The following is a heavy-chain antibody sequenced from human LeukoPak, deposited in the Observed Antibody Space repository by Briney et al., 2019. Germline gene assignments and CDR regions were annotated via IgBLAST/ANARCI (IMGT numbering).Heavy chain of an antibody. V-gene: IGHV3-23*01. CDR1: GFTFSDYY. CDR3: AKDQWQGTDFDI. Sequence: PGGSLRLSCAASGFTFSDYYMSWIRQAPGKGLEWVSAISGSGGSTYYADSVKGRFTISRDNSKNTLYLQMNSLRAEDTAVYYCAKDQWQGTDFDIWGQGTMVTVSS. J-gene: IGHJ3*02. CDR2: ISGSGGST. D-gene: IGHD6-19*01.